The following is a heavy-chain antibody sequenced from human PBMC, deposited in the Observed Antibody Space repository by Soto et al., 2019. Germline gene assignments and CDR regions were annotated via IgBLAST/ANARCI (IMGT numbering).Heavy chain of an antibody. V-gene: IGHV3-30*03. CDR2: ISYDGSNK. CDR1: GFTFSSYG. Sequence: GGSLRLSCAASGFTFSSYGMHWVRQAPGKGLEWVAVISYDGSNKYYADSVKGRFTISRDNSKNTLYLQMNSLRAEDTAVYYCARVGLWFGEKPTGFDYWGQGTLVTVSS. CDR3: ARVGLWFGEKPTGFDY. D-gene: IGHD3-10*01. J-gene: IGHJ4*02.